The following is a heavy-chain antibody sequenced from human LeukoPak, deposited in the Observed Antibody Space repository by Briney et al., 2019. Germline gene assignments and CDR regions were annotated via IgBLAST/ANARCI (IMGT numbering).Heavy chain of an antibody. Sequence: PGGSLRLSCAASGFTVSSNYMSWVRQAPGKGLEWVSVIYSGGSTYYADSVKGRFTISRDNSGNTLYLQMNSLRAEDTAVYYCARDRGSGYCHPFDYWGQGTLVTVSS. J-gene: IGHJ4*02. CDR1: GFTVSSNY. V-gene: IGHV3-53*01. D-gene: IGHD3-22*01. CDR3: ARDRGSGYCHPFDY. CDR2: IYSGGST.